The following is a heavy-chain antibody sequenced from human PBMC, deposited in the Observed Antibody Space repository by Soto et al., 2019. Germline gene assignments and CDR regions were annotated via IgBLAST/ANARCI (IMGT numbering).Heavy chain of an antibody. V-gene: IGHV1-8*01. CDR2: MNPNSGNT. D-gene: IGHD6-19*01. CDR1: GYTFTSYD. CDR3: ARTIAVAGTWDWYFDL. J-gene: IGHJ2*01. Sequence: QVQLVQSGAEVKKPGASVKVSCKASGYTFTSYDINWVRQATGQGLEWMGWMNPNSGNTGYAQKFQGRVTMTRNTSRSTAYMELSSLRSEDTAVYYCARTIAVAGTWDWYFDLWGRGTLVTVSS.